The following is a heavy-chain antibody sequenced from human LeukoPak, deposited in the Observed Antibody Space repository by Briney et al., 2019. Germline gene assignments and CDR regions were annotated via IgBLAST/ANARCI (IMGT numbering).Heavy chain of an antibody. CDR3: AREGSKDCGMDV. D-gene: IGHD2-2*01. CDR2: IWYDGSNK. Sequence: GGSLRLSCAASGFTFSSYGMHWVRQAPGKGLEWVAVIWYDGSNKYYADSVKGRFTISRDNSKNTLYLQMNSLRAEDTAVYYCAREGSKDCGMDVWGQGTTVTVSS. V-gene: IGHV3-33*01. CDR1: GFTFSSYG. J-gene: IGHJ6*02.